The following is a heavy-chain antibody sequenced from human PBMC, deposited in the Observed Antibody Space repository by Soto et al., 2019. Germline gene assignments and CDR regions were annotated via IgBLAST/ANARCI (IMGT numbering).Heavy chain of an antibody. D-gene: IGHD4-4*01. Sequence: SETLSLTCTVSGGSISSYYWSWIRQPPGKGLEWIGYIYYSGSTNYNPSLKSRVTISVDTSKNQFSLKLSSVTAADTAVYYCARLSGRVTTPETGWFDPWGQGTLVTVSS. V-gene: IGHV4-59*08. CDR1: GGSISSYY. CDR3: ARLSGRVTTPETGWFDP. CDR2: IYYSGST. J-gene: IGHJ5*02.